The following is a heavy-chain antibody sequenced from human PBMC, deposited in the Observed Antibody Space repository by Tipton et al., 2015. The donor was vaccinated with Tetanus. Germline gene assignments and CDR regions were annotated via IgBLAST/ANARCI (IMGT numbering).Heavy chain of an antibody. CDR1: GFTFDDYT. D-gene: IGHD3-10*01. V-gene: IGHV3-43*01. CDR2: ISWDGGST. J-gene: IGHJ4*02. Sequence: SLRLSCAASGFTFDDYTMHWVRQAPEKGLEWVSLISWDGGSTYYADSVKGRFTISRDNSKNSLYLQMNSLRTEDTALYYCAKDNYYGGWGQGTLVTVSS. CDR3: AKDNYYGG.